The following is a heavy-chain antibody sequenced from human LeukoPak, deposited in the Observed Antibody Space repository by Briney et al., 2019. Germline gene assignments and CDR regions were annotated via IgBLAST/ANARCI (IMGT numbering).Heavy chain of an antibody. V-gene: IGHV3-23*01. CDR1: VFTFS. D-gene: IGHD6-19*01. CDR2: TSGSGNTT. Sequence: GGSLRLSCTASVFTFSMAWVRQAPGMGLEWVSTTSGSGNTTYYADFVRGRFTISRDNSKNTLYLQMNGLRVEDTALYYCAKMGGRVWYKVPETWGQGTLVTVSS. J-gene: IGHJ5*02. CDR3: AKMGGRVWYKVPET.